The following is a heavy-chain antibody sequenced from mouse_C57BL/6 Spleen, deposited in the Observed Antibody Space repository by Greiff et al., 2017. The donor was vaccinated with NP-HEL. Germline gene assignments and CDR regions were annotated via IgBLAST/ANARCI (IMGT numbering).Heavy chain of an antibody. CDR1: GYTFTSYG. D-gene: IGHD2-3*01. CDR3: AREDDDFYAMDY. V-gene: IGHV1-81*01. Sequence: VQLQQSGAELARPGASVKLSCKASGYTFTSYGISWVKQRTGQGLEWIGEIYPRSGNPYYNEKFKGKATLTADKSSSTAYMELRSLTSEDSAVYFCAREDDDFYAMDYWGQGTSVTVSS. J-gene: IGHJ4*01. CDR2: IYPRSGNP.